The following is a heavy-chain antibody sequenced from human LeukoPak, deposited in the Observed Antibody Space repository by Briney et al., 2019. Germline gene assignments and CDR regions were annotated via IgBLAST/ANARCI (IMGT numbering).Heavy chain of an antibody. J-gene: IGHJ4*02. Sequence: ASVKVSCKASRYTFIDYYIHWVRQAPGQGPEWMGWINTNTGNPTYAQGFRGRFVFSLDTSVSTAYLQISSLKAEDTAVYYCASETRSSSGRFDYWGQGTRVTVSS. CDR2: INTNTGNP. CDR3: ASETRSSSGRFDY. D-gene: IGHD6-6*01. CDR1: RYTFIDYY. V-gene: IGHV7-4-1*02.